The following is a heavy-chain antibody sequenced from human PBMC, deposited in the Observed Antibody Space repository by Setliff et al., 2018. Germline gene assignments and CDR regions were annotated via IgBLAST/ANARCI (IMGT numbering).Heavy chain of an antibody. V-gene: IGHV4-59*08. CDR3: ARAPDSGTYYNLYPYYNDV. CDR2: IYSSGSI. D-gene: IGHD1-26*01. Sequence: LSLTCNVSGGSIRGYYWSWIRQPPGKGLEWIGNIYSSGSIKYNPSLRSRVTISVDTVKNQFSLRLSSLTAADTAVYYCARAPDSGTYYNLYPYYNDVWGKGTTVTVSS. J-gene: IGHJ6*03. CDR1: GGSIRGYY.